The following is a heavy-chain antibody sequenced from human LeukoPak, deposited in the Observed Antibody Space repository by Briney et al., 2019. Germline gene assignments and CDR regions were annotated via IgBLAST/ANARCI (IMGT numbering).Heavy chain of an antibody. D-gene: IGHD4/OR15-4a*01. Sequence: GGSLRLSCAASGFTFSDYAMHWVRQAPGKGLEWVAVISYDANNKYYADSVKGRFTISRDNSKNTLYLQMNSLRAEDTAMYYCAKVSLNMVNDAFDIWGQGTMVSVSS. V-gene: IGHV3-30*04. CDR1: GFTFSDYA. J-gene: IGHJ3*02. CDR3: AKVSLNMVNDAFDI. CDR2: ISYDANNK.